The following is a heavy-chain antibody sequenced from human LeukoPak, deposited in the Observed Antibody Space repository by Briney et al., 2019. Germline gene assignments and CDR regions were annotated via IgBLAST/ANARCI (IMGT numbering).Heavy chain of an antibody. CDR3: AGEYSSLVMGH. CDR1: NDSINNFY. CDR2: VSTSDTP. D-gene: IGHD2/OR15-2a*01. J-gene: IGHJ4*02. Sequence: SETLSLTCSVSNDSINNFYWTWIQQPAGRGLEWIGTVSTSDTPHYNPSLNSRVAISIDKSKTHFSLRLISVTAADTAVYFCAGEYSSLVMGHWGQGTPVTVSS. V-gene: IGHV4-4*07.